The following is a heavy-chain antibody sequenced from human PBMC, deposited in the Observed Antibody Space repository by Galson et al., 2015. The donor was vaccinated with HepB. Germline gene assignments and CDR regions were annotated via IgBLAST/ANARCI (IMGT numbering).Heavy chain of an antibody. D-gene: IGHD3-16*01. CDR3: ARDMAMGYGGSDFDY. CDR2: ISYDGSNK. V-gene: IGHV3-30*04. J-gene: IGHJ4*02. Sequence: SLRLSCAASGFTFSSYAMHWVRQAPGKGLEWVAVISYDGSNKYYADSVKGRFTISRDNSKNTLYLQMNSLRAEDTAVYYCARDMAMGYGGSDFDYWGQGTLVTVSS. CDR1: GFTFSSYA.